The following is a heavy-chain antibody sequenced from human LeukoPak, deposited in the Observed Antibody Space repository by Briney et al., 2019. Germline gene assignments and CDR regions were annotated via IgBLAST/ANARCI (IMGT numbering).Heavy chain of an antibody. CDR3: ARDRGYYGSGFTGY. CDR2: IWYDGSNK. CDR1: GFIFSSYG. Sequence: PGRPLRLSCAASGFIFSSYGMHWVRQAPGKGLEWVAVIWYDGSNKYYADSVKGRFTISRDNSKNTLYLQMNSLRAEDTAVYYCARDRGYYGSGFTGYWGQGTLVTVSS. D-gene: IGHD3-10*01. J-gene: IGHJ4*02. V-gene: IGHV3-33*01.